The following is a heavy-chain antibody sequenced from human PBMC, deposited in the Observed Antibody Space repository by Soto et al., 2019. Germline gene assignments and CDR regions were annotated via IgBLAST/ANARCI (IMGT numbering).Heavy chain of an antibody. D-gene: IGHD2-2*01. Sequence: GASVKVSCKASGYTFTRYGISWVRQAPGQGLEWMGWISAYNGNTNYAQKLQGRVTMTTDTSTSTAYMELRSLRSDDTAVYYCARNSSAIVVVPAAAYYYYYYMDVWGKGTTVTVSS. J-gene: IGHJ6*03. CDR3: ARNSSAIVVVPAAAYYYYYYMDV. V-gene: IGHV1-18*01. CDR1: GYTFTRYG. CDR2: ISAYNGNT.